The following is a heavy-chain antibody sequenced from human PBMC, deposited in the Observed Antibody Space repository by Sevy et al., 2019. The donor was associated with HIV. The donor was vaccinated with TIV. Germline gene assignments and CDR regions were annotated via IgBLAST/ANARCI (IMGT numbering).Heavy chain of an antibody. V-gene: IGHV3-49*03. CDR1: GFTFDDYA. J-gene: IGHJ4*02. CDR3: TRGLATADTPEYYFDY. D-gene: IGHD5-12*01. Sequence: GGSLRLSCTTSGFTFDDYAMSWFRRAPGKGLEWVAFITRNSYEAYGGTTDYAASVKGRFIISRDVSKSIAHLQMNSLKTEDTAVYYCTRGLATADTPEYYFDYWGQGTLVTVSS. CDR2: ITRNSYEAYGGTT.